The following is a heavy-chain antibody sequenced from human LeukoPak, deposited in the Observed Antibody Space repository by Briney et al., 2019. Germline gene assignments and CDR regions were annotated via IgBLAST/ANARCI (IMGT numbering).Heavy chain of an antibody. Sequence: SETLSLTCTVSGVSIISTNSYWGWIRQSPQTGLEWIGNIYSSGRTYYNPSLKSRVTISIDMSENQFSLKLTSVTAADTAVYYCARKREGPATGIDYWGQGTLVTVSS. D-gene: IGHD2-15*01. V-gene: IGHV4-39*07. J-gene: IGHJ4*02. CDR1: GVSIISTNSY. CDR2: IYSSGRT. CDR3: ARKREGPATGIDY.